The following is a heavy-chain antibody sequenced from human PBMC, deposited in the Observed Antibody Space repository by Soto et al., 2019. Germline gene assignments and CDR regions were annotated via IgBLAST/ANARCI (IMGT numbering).Heavy chain of an antibody. CDR3: ARGRATNYDY. D-gene: IGHD5-12*01. V-gene: IGHV4-34*01. CDR1: GGSFSGYY. J-gene: IGHJ4*02. CDR2: INHSGST. Sequence: SETLSLTCAVYGGSFSGYYWSWIRQPPGKGLEWIGEINHSGSTNYNPSLKSRVTISVDTSKNQFSLKLSSVTAADTAVYYCARGRATNYDYRGQGTLVTVSS.